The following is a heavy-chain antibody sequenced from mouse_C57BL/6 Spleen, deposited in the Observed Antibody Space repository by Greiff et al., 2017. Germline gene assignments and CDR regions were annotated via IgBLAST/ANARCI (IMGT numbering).Heavy chain of an antibody. CDR2: IYPRSGNT. J-gene: IGHJ2*01. V-gene: IGHV1-81*01. CDR3: AREVVAERGYFGY. D-gene: IGHD1-1*01. CDR1: GYTFTSYG. Sequence: QVQLQQSGAELVRPGASVKLSCKASGYTFTSYGISWVKQRTGQGLEWIGEIYPRSGNTYYNEKFKGKATLTADKSSSTAYMELRSLTSEDAAVYFCAREVVAERGYFGYWGQGTTLTVSS.